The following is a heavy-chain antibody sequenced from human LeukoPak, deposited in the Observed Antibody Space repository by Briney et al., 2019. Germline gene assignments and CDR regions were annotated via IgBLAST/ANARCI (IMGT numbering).Heavy chain of an antibody. CDR2: ISWNSGSI. D-gene: IGHD3-10*01. V-gene: IGHV3-9*01. CDR3: ARDDGRATYYGLGDYYYYGMDV. Sequence: GGSLRLSCAASGFTFDDYAMHWVRQAPGKGLEWVSGISWNSGSIGYADSVKGRFTISRDNAKNSLYLQMNSLRAEDTAVYYCARDDGRATYYGLGDYYYYGMDVWGQGTTVTVSS. J-gene: IGHJ6*02. CDR1: GFTFDDYA.